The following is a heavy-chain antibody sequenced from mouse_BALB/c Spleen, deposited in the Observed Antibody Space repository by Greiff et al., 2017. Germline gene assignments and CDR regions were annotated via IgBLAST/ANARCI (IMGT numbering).Heavy chain of an antibody. V-gene: IGHV5-17*02. CDR3: ARGPSTMITAYYAMDY. Sequence: EVHLVESGGGLVQPGGSRKLSCAASGFTFSSFGMHWVRQAPEKGLEWVAYISSGSSTIYYADTVKGRFTISRDNPKNTLFLQMTSLRSEDTAMYYCARGPSTMITAYYAMDYWGQGTSVTVSS. CDR1: GFTFSSFG. CDR2: ISSGSSTI. J-gene: IGHJ4*01. D-gene: IGHD2-4*01.